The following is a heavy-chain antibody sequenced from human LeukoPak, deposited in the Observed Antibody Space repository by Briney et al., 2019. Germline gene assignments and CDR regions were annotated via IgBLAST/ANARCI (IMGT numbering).Heavy chain of an antibody. CDR2: IYHSGST. V-gene: IGHV4-30-2*01. CDR3: ARAYGSGTFDP. Sequence: SETLSLTCTVSGGSISSGGYSWSWIRQPPGKGLEWIGCIYHSGSTYYNPSLKSRVTISVDRSKNQFSLKLSSVTAADTAVYYCARAYGSGTFDPWGQGTLVTVSS. D-gene: IGHD3-10*01. CDR1: GGSISSGGYS. J-gene: IGHJ5*02.